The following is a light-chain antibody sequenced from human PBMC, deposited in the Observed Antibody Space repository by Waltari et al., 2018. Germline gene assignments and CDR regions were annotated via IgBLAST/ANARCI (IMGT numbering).Light chain of an antibody. Sequence: QSALTQPASVSGSPGQSITIPCTGTSSDVGRYNYVPWYQQHPGKAPKLMIYDVSYRPSGVSDRFSGSKSGNTASLTISGLQAEDEADYYCSSHSNSGSYVVFGGGTKLTVL. CDR3: SSHSNSGSYVV. CDR2: DVS. J-gene: IGLJ2*01. CDR1: SSDVGRYNY. V-gene: IGLV2-14*03.